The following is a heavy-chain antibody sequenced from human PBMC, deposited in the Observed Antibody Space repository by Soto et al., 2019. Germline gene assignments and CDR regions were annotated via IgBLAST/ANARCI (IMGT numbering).Heavy chain of an antibody. J-gene: IGHJ4*02. CDR2: IYYSGST. CDR3: AIRLGWLQHY. D-gene: IGHD2-21*01. CDR1: GGSISSYY. Sequence: PSELMSLTCTVSGGSISSYYWSGIRQHPGKGLEWIGYIYYSGSTNYNPSLKSRVTISVDTSKNQFSLKLSSVTAADTAVYYCAIRLGWLQHYWGQGVQVTVS. V-gene: IGHV4-59*08.